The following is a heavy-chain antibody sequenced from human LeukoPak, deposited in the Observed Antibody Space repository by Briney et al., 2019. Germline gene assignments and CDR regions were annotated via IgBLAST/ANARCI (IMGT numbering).Heavy chain of an antibody. CDR2: ISVSGGST. CDR1: GFIFSSYA. Sequence: GGSLRLSCAASGFIFSSYAMSWARQAPGKGLEWVSGISVSGGSTYYADSVKGRFTISRDNSKNTLYLQMNSLRAEDTAIYYCAKSRGLSLPISRYFDYWGQGTLVTVSS. J-gene: IGHJ4*02. CDR3: AKSRGLSLPISRYFDY. V-gene: IGHV3-23*01. D-gene: IGHD3-10*01.